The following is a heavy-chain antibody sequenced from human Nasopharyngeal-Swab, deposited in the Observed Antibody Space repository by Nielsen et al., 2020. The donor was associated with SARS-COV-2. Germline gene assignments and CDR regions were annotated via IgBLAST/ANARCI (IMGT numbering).Heavy chain of an antibody. J-gene: IGHJ6*02. CDR2: ISSSSKYI. CDR1: GFTFSSSG. V-gene: IGHV3-21*01. CDR3: ARLGTESYHYYSVDV. Sequence: GGSLRLSCAASGFTFSSSGMHWVRQAPGKGLEWVASISSSSKYIYYGDSVKGRFTISRDNTQKSLYLEMNSLRVEDTAVYYCARLGTESYHYYSVDVWGQGATVTVSS. D-gene: IGHD1-1*01.